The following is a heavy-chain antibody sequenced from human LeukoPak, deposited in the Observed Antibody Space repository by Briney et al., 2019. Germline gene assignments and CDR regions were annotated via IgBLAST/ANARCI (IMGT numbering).Heavy chain of an antibody. Sequence: SETLSLTCAVYGGSFSGYYWSWIRQPPGKGLEWIGEINHSGSTNYNPSLKSRVTISVDTSKNQFSLKLSSVTAADTAVYYCARRYGPFDYWGQGTLVTVSS. J-gene: IGHJ4*02. D-gene: IGHD4-17*01. V-gene: IGHV4-34*01. CDR3: ARRYGPFDY. CDR2: INHSGST. CDR1: GGSFSGYY.